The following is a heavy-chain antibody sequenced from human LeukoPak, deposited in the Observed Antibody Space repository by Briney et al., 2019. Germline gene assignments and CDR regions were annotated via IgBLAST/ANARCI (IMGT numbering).Heavy chain of an antibody. V-gene: IGHV1-69*06. CDR1: GGTFSSYA. Sequence: SVKVSCKASGGTFSSYAISWVRQAPGQGLEWMGGIIPIFGTANYAQKFQGRVTITADKSTSTAYMELSSLRSEDTAVYYCAGLGGVRGVTYYFDYWGQGTLVTVSS. CDR2: IIPIFGTA. D-gene: IGHD3-10*01. CDR3: AGLGGVRGVTYYFDY. J-gene: IGHJ4*02.